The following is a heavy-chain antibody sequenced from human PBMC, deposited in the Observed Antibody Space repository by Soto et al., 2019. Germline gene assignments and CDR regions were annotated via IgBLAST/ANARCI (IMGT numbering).Heavy chain of an antibody. CDR2: IDHTGIA. D-gene: IGHD3-22*01. CDR1: GDPITNSC. V-gene: IGHV4-59*01. Sequence: SETLSVTCTVSGDPITNSCWSGGRQPSEKGLGWPGHIDHTGIADYNPSLQSRVTLSVDTSTNQFSLKLTSVRAADTAVYYCARIPAYDSSGYSFEPEWYFDLWGRGTLVTVS. CDR3: ARIPAYDSSGYSFEPEWYFDL. J-gene: IGHJ2*01.